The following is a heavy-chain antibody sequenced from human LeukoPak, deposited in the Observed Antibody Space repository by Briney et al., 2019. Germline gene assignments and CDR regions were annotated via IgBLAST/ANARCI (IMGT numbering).Heavy chain of an antibody. Sequence: GGSLRLSCAASGFTFSSYAMSWVRQAPGKGLEWVSSISSSSVYIYSADSVKGRFTISRDNAKNSLYLQMNSLRAEDTAVYYCASPLTWSGYFPFDYWGQGTLVTVSS. V-gene: IGHV3-21*01. J-gene: IGHJ4*02. CDR1: GFTFSSYA. CDR2: ISSSSVYI. D-gene: IGHD3-3*01. CDR3: ASPLTWSGYFPFDY.